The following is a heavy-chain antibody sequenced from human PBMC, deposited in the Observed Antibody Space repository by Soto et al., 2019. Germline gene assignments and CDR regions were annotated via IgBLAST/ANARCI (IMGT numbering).Heavy chain of an antibody. Sequence: QGQLVQSGAEVKKPGSSVKVSCKASGDSFSMFEITWVRQAPGQGLEWMGGLSPIFDTAIYAEKFQGRVTISADESTNTGYMELSSLRSDDTAVYYCAREKGESVSHRAHFHLWGQGTLVTVSS. J-gene: IGHJ4*02. CDR2: LSPIFDTA. V-gene: IGHV1-69*01. D-gene: IGHD3-10*01. CDR1: GDSFSMFE. CDR3: AREKGESVSHRAHFHL.